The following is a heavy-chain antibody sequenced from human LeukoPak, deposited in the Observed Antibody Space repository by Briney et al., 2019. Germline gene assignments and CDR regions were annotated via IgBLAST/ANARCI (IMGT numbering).Heavy chain of an antibody. Sequence: KPSETLSLTCTVSGGSISSYYWSWIRQPPGKGLEWIGYIYYSGSTNYNPSLKSRVTISVDTSKNQFSLKLSSVTAADTAVYYCARGSLARPFYGMDVWGQGTTVTVSS. V-gene: IGHV4-59*01. J-gene: IGHJ6*02. CDR2: IYYSGST. D-gene: IGHD6-6*01. CDR1: GGSISSYY. CDR3: ARGSLARPFYGMDV.